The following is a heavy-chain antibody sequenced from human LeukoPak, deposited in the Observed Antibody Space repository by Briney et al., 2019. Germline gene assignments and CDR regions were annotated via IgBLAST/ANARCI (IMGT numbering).Heavy chain of an antibody. J-gene: IGHJ4*02. CDR1: GFTFSSYS. CDR3: AKDDVVVPAAFFDY. V-gene: IGHV3-48*01. Sequence: GGSLRLSCAASGFTFSSYSMNWVRQAPGKGLEWVSYISSSSSTIYYADSVKGRFTISRDNSKNTLYLQMNSLRAEDTAVYYCAKDDVVVPAAFFDYWGQGTLVTVSS. CDR2: ISSSSSTI. D-gene: IGHD2-2*01.